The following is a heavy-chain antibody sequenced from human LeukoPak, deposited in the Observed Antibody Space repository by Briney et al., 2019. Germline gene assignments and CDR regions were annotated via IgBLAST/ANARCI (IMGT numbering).Heavy chain of an antibody. V-gene: IGHV3-23*01. D-gene: IGHD6-13*01. CDR2: ISGSGGST. CDR3: ARVSSRIAAAGSRDAFDI. CDR1: GFTFSSYA. Sequence: GGSLRLSCAASGFTFSSYAMSWVRQAPGKGLEWVSAISGSGGSTYYADSVKGRFTISRDNSKNTLYLQMNSLRAEDTAVYYCARVSSRIAAAGSRDAFDIWGQGTMVTVSS. J-gene: IGHJ3*02.